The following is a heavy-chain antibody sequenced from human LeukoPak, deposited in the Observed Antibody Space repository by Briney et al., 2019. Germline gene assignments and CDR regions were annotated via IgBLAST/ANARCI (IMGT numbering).Heavy chain of an antibody. CDR3: ARQISDYYYYYIDV. CDR2: IYYSGTT. CDR1: SGSISSSHYY. Sequence: PSETLSLTCTVSSGSISSSHYYWDWIRQPPGKGLGWIGTIYYSGTTYYNPSLESRATISVDASKNQFYLMLNSVTAADTAVYYCARQISDYYYYYIDVWGEGTTVTVSS. V-gene: IGHV4-39*01. J-gene: IGHJ6*03. D-gene: IGHD3-3*01.